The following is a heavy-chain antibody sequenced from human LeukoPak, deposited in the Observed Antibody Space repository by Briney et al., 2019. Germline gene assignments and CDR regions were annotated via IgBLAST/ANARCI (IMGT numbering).Heavy chain of an antibody. J-gene: IGHJ4*02. D-gene: IGHD4-23*01. CDR2: IASDGSST. Sequence: GGSLRLSCAASGFTFSSYWMNWVRQAPGKGLVWVSRIASDGSSTTYADSVKGRFSISRDNAKNTLYLQMNSLRVEDTAVYYCARGRPHGNDYWGQGTLVTVFS. CDR1: GFTFSSYW. CDR3: ARGRPHGNDY. V-gene: IGHV3-74*01.